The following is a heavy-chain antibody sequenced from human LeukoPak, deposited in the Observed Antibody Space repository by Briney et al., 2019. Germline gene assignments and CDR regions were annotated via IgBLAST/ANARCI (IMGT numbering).Heavy chain of an antibody. CDR1: GFTFSSYW. CDR3: ARAVHYYYDSSGYRPYYFDY. J-gene: IGHJ4*02. D-gene: IGHD3-22*01. V-gene: IGHV3-7*03. CDR2: IKQDGSEK. Sequence: GGSLRLSCAASGFTFSSYWMSWVRQAPGKGLEWVANIKQDGSEKYYVDSVKGRFTISRDNAKNSLYLQMNSLRSEDTAVYYCARAVHYYYDSSGYRPYYFDYWGQGTLVTVSS.